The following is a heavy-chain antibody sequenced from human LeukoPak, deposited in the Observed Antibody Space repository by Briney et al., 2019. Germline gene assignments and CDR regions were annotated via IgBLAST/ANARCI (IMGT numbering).Heavy chain of an antibody. V-gene: IGHV3-9*01. J-gene: IGHJ4*02. CDR3: AKGGLRLYFGQFHY. CDR2: ISWNGGII. Sequence: GGSLRLSCAASGFTFENYAVHWVRKVPGKGLEWVSGISWNGGIIGYADSVKGRFTTSRDSAKNSLYLQMNSLRVEDTALYYCAKGGLRLYFGQFHYWGQGTLVTVSS. D-gene: IGHD3-10*01. CDR1: GFTFENYA.